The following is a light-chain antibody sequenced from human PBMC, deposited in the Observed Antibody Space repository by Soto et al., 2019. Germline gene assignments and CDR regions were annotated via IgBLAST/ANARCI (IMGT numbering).Light chain of an antibody. J-gene: IGLJ1*01. CDR2: EVS. Sequence: QSALTQPASVSGSPGQSVAISCTGTSSDVGAYNYVSWYQQHPGKAPKLLLSEVSNRPSGVSDRFSGSKSGNTASLTISGLQAEDEADYYCSSLKTSFTYVFGTGTKGTVL. V-gene: IGLV2-14*01. CDR3: SSLKTSFTYV. CDR1: SSDVGAYNY.